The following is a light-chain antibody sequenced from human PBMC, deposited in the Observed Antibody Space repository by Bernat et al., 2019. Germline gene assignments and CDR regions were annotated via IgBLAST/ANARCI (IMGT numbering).Light chain of an antibody. CDR2: DVS. V-gene: IGLV2-14*03. CDR1: RSDVGAYNY. J-gene: IGLJ2*01. CDR3: NSVSTTTTPVV. Sequence: QSALTQPASVSGSPGQSVTISCTGTRSDVGAYNYVSWYQQLPGKAPKLMIYDVSNRPSGVSNRFSGSKSGNTASRTISGLQAEDEADYFCNSVSTTTTPVVFGGGTKLTVL.